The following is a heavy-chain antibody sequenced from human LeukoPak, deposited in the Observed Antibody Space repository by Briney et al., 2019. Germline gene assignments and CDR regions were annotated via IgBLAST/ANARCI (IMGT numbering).Heavy chain of an antibody. CDR3: ARDSTYTAHDYGGENAFDI. CDR2: ISSSGSTI. J-gene: IGHJ3*02. CDR1: GFTFSSYE. Sequence: GGSLRLSCAASGFTFSSYEMNWVRQAPGKGLEWVSYISSSGSTIYYADSVKGRFTISRDNAKNSLYLQMNSLRVEDTAVYYCARDSTYTAHDYGGENAFDIWGQGTMVTVSS. D-gene: IGHD4/OR15-4a*01. V-gene: IGHV3-48*03.